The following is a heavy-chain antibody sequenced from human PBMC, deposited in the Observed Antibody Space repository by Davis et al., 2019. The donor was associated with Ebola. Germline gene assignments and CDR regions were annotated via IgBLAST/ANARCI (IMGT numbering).Heavy chain of an antibody. D-gene: IGHD3-22*01. CDR2: IYYSGIT. CDR3: ARVQYYYDSSGYYGLGAFDI. J-gene: IGHJ3*02. V-gene: IGHV4-39*01. Sequence: SETLSLTCTVSGGSIISSSSYWGWIRQPPRKGLEWIGSIYYSGITYYNPSLKSRVTISVDTSKNQFSLKLRSVTAADTAVYYCARVQYYYDSSGYYGLGAFDIWGQGTMVTVSS. CDR1: GGSIISSSSY.